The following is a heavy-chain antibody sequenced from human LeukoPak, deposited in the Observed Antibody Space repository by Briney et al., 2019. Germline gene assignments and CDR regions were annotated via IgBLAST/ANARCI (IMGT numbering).Heavy chain of an antibody. J-gene: IGHJ4*02. CDR1: GFTLTTYT. V-gene: IGHV3-23*01. CDR3: AKEARDILTHYYWGSQFDY. CDR2: MSHTGDPP. Sequence: GGSLRLSCAASGFTLTTYTMIWVRQAPGKGLEGGSIMSHTGDPPYYADSVKGRFTFSRDNSKETLYLQMNGLRAEDTALYYCAKEARDILTHYYWGSQFDYWGQGTLVIVSS. D-gene: IGHD3-9*01.